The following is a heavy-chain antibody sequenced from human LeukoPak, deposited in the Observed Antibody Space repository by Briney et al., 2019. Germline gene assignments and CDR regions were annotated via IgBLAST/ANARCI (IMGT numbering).Heavy chain of an antibody. V-gene: IGHV4-30-4*01. CDR1: GGSISSGDYY. D-gene: IGHD3-10*01. CDR2: IYYSGST. Sequence: SETLSLTCTVSGGSISSGDYYWSWIRQPPGKGLEWIGYIYYSGSTYYNPSLKSRVTISVDTSKNQFSLKLSSVTAADTAVYYCARVFYYGSGTFDLWGRGTLVTVSS. J-gene: IGHJ2*01. CDR3: ARVFYYGSGTFDL.